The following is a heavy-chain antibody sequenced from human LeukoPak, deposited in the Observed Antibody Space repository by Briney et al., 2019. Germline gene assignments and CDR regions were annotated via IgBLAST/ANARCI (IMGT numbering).Heavy chain of an antibody. CDR1: GFTLRTSA. J-gene: IGHJ5*02. CDR2: IGGVGGTT. CDR3: AKDRGSSWHNWFDP. D-gene: IGHD6-13*01. Sequence: QAGGSLRLSCAASGFTLRTSAMSWVRQAPGKGLEWVSAIGGVGGTTYYADSVKGRFTISRDNSKNTLYLQMNSLRAEDTAVYYCAKDRGSSWHNWFDPWGQGTLVTVSS. V-gene: IGHV3-23*01.